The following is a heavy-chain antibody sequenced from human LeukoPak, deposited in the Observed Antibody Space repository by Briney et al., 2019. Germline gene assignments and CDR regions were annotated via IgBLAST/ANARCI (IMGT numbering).Heavy chain of an antibody. J-gene: IGHJ6*02. CDR1: GGSISSYY. Sequence: SETLSLTCTVSGGSISSYYWSWIRQPPGKGLEWIGYIYYSGSTNYNPSLKSRVTISVDTSKNQFSLKLSSVTAADTAVYYCARVGRDIVPYSGMDVWGQGTTVTVSS. V-gene: IGHV4-59*01. CDR2: IYYSGST. D-gene: IGHD2-8*01. CDR3: ARVGRDIVPYSGMDV.